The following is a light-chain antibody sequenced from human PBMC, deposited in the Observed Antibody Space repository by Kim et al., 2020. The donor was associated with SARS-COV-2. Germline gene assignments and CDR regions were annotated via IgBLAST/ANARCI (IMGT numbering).Light chain of an antibody. Sequence: QSALTQPPSASGSPGQSVTISCTGTSSDVGGYNYVSWYQQHPGKAPKLMISEVSKRPSGVPDRFSGSKSGNTASLTVSGLQAEDEADYYCSSYADSNNLVFGGGTQLTVL. CDR3: SSYADSNNLV. CDR2: EVS. CDR1: SSDVGGYNY. J-gene: IGLJ3*02. V-gene: IGLV2-8*01.